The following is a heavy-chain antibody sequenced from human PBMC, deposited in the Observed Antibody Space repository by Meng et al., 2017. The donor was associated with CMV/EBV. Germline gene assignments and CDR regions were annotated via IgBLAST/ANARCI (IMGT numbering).Heavy chain of an antibody. CDR2: INWNGDTT. D-gene: IGHD6-13*01. Sequence: GESLKISCAASGFTFDDYGMSWVRQAPGKGLEWVSAINWNGDTTGYADSVKGRFTISRDNAKNSLYLQMNSLRDEDTALYYCQLVRQAMDYWGQGTLVTVSS. J-gene: IGHJ4*02. CDR1: GFTFDDYG. V-gene: IGHV3-20*04. CDR3: QLVRQAMDY.